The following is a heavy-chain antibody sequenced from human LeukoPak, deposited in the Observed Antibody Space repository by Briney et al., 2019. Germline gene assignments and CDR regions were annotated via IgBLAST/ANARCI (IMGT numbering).Heavy chain of an antibody. D-gene: IGHD6-13*01. Sequence: ASVTVSFKASGYTFTSYGISWVGQAPGQGGEWMGWISAYNGNTNYAQKLQGSVTMTTDTSTSTAYMELRSLRSDDTAVYYCARDRGVAAAGRPIDYWGQGTLVTVSS. CDR2: ISAYNGNT. J-gene: IGHJ4*02. CDR3: ARDRGVAAAGRPIDY. V-gene: IGHV1-18*04. CDR1: GYTFTSYG.